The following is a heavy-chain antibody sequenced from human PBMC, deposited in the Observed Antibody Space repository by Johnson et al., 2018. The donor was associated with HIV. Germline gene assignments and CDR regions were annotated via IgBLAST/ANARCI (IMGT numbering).Heavy chain of an antibody. J-gene: IGHJ3*02. CDR3: EGAPTYYNFWSGTSGAFDI. CDR2: ISYDGSNK. V-gene: IGHV3-30-3*01. Sequence: QVQLVESGGGVVQPGRSLRLSCAASGFTFSSYAMHWVRQAPGKGLEWVAVISYDGSNKYYADSVKGRFTISRDNSKNTLYLQMNSLRAEDTAVYYCEGAPTYYNFWSGTSGAFDIWGQGTMVTVSS. CDR1: GFTFSSYA. D-gene: IGHD3-3*01.